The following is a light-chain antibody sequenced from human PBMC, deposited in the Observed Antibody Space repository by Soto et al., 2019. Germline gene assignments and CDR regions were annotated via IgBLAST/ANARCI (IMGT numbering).Light chain of an antibody. CDR1: QSVTSNY. J-gene: IGKJ1*01. V-gene: IGKV3-11*01. CDR2: DAS. CDR3: QQRSNWPRT. Sequence: EIVLTQSPGTLSLSPGEIATLSCSASQSVTSNYLAWYQQKPGQGPRLLIYDASNRATGIPARFSGSGSGTDFTLTISSLEPEDFAVYYCQQRSNWPRTFGQGTKVDIK.